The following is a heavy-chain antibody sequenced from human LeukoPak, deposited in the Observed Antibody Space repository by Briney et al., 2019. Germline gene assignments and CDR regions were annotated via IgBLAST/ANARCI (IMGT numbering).Heavy chain of an antibody. V-gene: IGHV3-7*01. Sequence: PGGSLRLSCAASGFTFSSYWMNWVRQAPGKGLEWVANIKQDGSEKYYVDSVKGRFTISRDNAKNSLFLQMNSLRAGDTAVYYCATSRTFDYWGQGTLVTVSS. CDR3: ATSRTFDY. CDR1: GFTFSSYW. J-gene: IGHJ4*02. CDR2: IKQDGSEK.